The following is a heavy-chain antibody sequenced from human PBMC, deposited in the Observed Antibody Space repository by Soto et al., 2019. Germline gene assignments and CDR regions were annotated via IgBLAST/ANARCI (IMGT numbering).Heavy chain of an antibody. CDR2: ISYDGSDK. Sequence: PGGSLRLSCAASGFTFSDSSMHWVRQAPGKGLEWVAVISYDGSDKYYADSVKGRFTISRDNSKNTLYLQINSLRPEDSAVYYCAKDGATMVVLYYFDSWGHGTLVPSPQ. D-gene: IGHD5-12*01. V-gene: IGHV3-30-3*01. CDR1: GFTFSDSS. CDR3: AKDGATMVVLYYFDS. J-gene: IGHJ4*01.